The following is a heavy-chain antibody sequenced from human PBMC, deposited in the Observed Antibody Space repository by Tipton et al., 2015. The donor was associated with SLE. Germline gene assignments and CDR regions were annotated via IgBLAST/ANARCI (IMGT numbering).Heavy chain of an antibody. CDR3: ARAHVGPFGPYFHI. V-gene: IGHV4-59*11. Sequence: LRLSCTVSGDSISGHYRSWIRQPPGKGLEWIGYIYYSGSTNYNPSLRSRVTISVDTSKKQFSLKLSSVTAADTAVYYCARAHVGPFGPYFHIWGQGTMVTVSS. CDR1: GDSISGHY. J-gene: IGHJ3*02. CDR2: IYYSGST. D-gene: IGHD1-26*01.